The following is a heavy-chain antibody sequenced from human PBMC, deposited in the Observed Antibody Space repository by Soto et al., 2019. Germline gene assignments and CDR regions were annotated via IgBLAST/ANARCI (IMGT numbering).Heavy chain of an antibody. CDR1: GGSISSYY. J-gene: IGHJ4*02. V-gene: IGHV4-59*01. CDR2: IYYSGST. CDR3: ARGLFRGVVPAATLRYFDY. D-gene: IGHD2-2*01. Sequence: SETLSLTCTVSGGSISSYYWSWIRQPPGKGLEWIGYIYYSGSTNYNPSLKSRVTISVDTSKNQFSLKLSSVTAADTAVYYCARGLFRGVVPAATLRYFDYWGQGTLVTVSS.